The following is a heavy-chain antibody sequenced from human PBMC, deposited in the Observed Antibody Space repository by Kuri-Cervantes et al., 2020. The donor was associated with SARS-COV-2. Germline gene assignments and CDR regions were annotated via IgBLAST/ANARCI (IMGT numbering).Heavy chain of an antibody. V-gene: IGHV3-23*01. Sequence: GESLKIPCAASGFSFSTNVMAWVRQAPGKGLEWVSTMSGSGASTHYADSVKGRFTISRDNSKNMLYLQMYSLRAEDTAVYYCAETSGYNYYFAYWGQGSLVTVSS. CDR1: GFSFSTNV. D-gene: IGHD5-24*01. CDR2: MSGSGAST. CDR3: AETSGYNYYFAY. J-gene: IGHJ4*02.